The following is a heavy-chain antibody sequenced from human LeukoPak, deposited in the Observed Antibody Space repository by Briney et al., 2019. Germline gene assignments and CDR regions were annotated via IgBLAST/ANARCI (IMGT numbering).Heavy chain of an antibody. CDR3: AKDYYDSSGYSRYFDY. CDR1: GFTFSSYA. Sequence: GGSLRLSCAASGFTFSSYAMSWVRQAPGKGLEWVSAISGSGGSTYYADSVKGRLTISRDNSKNTLYLQMNSLRAEDTAVYYCAKDYYDSSGYSRYFDYWGQGTLVTVSS. CDR2: ISGSGGST. J-gene: IGHJ4*02. D-gene: IGHD3-22*01. V-gene: IGHV3-23*01.